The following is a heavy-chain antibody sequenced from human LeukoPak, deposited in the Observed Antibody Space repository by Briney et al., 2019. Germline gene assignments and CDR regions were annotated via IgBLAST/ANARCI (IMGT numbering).Heavy chain of an antibody. CDR2: ISGYNGKI. Sequence: GASVKVSCKASGHTFTNYGISWVRQAPGQGLEWMGWISGYNGKINYAQKFQGRVTMTTDTSTSTAYLELRSLTSEDTAVYYCARRFCSSVSCYDDDAFDVWGQGTLVTVSS. D-gene: IGHD2-2*01. J-gene: IGHJ3*01. CDR3: ARRFCSSVSCYDDDAFDV. CDR1: GHTFTNYG. V-gene: IGHV1-18*01.